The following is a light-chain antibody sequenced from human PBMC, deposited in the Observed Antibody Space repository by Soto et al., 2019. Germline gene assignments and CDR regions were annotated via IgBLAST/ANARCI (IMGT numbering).Light chain of an antibody. CDR1: HSVSKY. V-gene: IGKV3-20*01. Sequence: EVVLTLSPRTLSVSPGETATLSCRASHSVSKYLAWYQQKPGQAPRLLIYGASSRATGIPDRFSGSGSRSDFTLTISRLEPEDFAVYYCQQYGSSPPWTFGQGTKVDIK. J-gene: IGKJ1*01. CDR2: GAS. CDR3: QQYGSSPPWT.